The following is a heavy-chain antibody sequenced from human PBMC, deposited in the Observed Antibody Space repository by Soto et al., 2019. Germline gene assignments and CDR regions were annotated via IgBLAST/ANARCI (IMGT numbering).Heavy chain of an antibody. V-gene: IGHV3-21*06. CDR1: GFTFTRYS. J-gene: IGHJ4*02. CDR3: ARESEDLTSNFDY. Sequence: GGSLRLSCAASGFTFTRYSMNWVRQAPGKGLEWVSSISSTTNYMYYGDSMKGRFTISRDNAKNSLYLEMNSLRAEDTAVYYCARESEDLTSNFDYWGQGTLVTVSS. CDR2: ISSTTNYM.